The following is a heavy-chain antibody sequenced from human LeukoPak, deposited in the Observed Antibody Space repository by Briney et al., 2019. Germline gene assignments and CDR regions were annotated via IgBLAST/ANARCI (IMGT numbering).Heavy chain of an antibody. D-gene: IGHD2-15*01. Sequence: GGSLRLSCAASGFTFSNYGMSWVRQAPGKGLEWVSAISGSGASTYYADSVKGRFTISRDNSKNTLYLQMSSLRAEDTAVYYCAKFPPDCSGDSCYRVFVPSFDYWGQGTLVTVSS. J-gene: IGHJ4*02. CDR2: ISGSGAST. CDR3: AKFPPDCSGDSCYRVFVPSFDY. CDR1: GFTFSNYG. V-gene: IGHV3-23*01.